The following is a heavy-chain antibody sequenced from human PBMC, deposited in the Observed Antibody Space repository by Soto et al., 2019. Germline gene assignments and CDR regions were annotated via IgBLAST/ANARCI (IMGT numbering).Heavy chain of an antibody. V-gene: IGHV4-39*01. CDR3: ARHNTIFGVVIGGNWFDP. CDR1: GGSISSSSYY. J-gene: IGHJ5*02. D-gene: IGHD3-3*01. Sequence: PSETLSLTCTVSGGSISSSSYYWGWIRQPPGKGLEWIGSIYYSGSTYYNPSLKSRVTISVDTSKNQFSLKLSSVTAADTAVYYCARHNTIFGVVIGGNWFDPWGQGTLVTVSS. CDR2: IYYSGST.